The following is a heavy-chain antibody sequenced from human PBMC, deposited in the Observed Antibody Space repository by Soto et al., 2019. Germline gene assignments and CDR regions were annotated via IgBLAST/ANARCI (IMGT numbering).Heavy chain of an antibody. Sequence: PSETLSLTCSVSGPSISSFNWNWVRQPAGKGPEWVGRLNIAGTINYNPSLKSRITLSMDPSKNQISLHLRSVTAADTAIYYCARDRGEYTSSWFWYFSHWGHGTLVTVPQ. V-gene: IGHV4-4*07. CDR3: ARDRGEYTSSWFWYFSH. CDR2: LNIAGTI. D-gene: IGHD6-13*01. CDR1: GPSISSFN. J-gene: IGHJ2*01.